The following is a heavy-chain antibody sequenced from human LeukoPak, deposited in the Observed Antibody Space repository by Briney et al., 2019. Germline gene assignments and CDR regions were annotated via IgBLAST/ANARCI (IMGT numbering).Heavy chain of an antibody. Sequence: SETLSLTCIVYGGSFSGYYWSWIRQPPGKGLEWIGDIYHSGSTNYNPSLKSRVTISVDTSKNQFSLKLSSVTAADTAVYYCANGSSSWASRDYLGEGTLVTVSS. D-gene: IGHD6-13*01. V-gene: IGHV4-34*01. CDR2: IYHSGST. J-gene: IGHJ4*02. CDR3: ANGSSSWASRDY. CDR1: GGSFSGYY.